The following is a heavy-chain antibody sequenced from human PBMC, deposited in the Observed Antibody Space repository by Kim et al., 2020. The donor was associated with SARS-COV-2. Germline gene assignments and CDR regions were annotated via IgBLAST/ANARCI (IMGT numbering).Heavy chain of an antibody. Sequence: SETLSLTCTVSGGSISSYYWSWIRQPPGKGLEWIGYIYYSGSTNYNPSLKSLVTISVDTSKNQFSLKLSSVTAADTAVYYCARDQRASSSSWYAPGYYYGMDVWGQGTTVTVSS. J-gene: IGHJ6*02. CDR3: ARDQRASSSSWYAPGYYYGMDV. CDR2: IYYSGST. D-gene: IGHD6-13*01. V-gene: IGHV4-59*13. CDR1: GGSISSYY.